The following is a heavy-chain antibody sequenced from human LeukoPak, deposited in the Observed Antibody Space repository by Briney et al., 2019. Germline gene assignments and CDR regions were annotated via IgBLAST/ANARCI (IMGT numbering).Heavy chain of an antibody. CDR3: AKDSSGWYLYYFDY. D-gene: IGHD6-19*01. V-gene: IGHV3-53*01. CDR1: GFTVSTNY. CDR2: IYSGGST. Sequence: GGSLRLSCAASGFTVSTNYVNWVRQAPGKGLEWVSVIYSGGSTYYADSVKGRFTISRDNSKNTLYLQMNSLRAEDTAVYYCAKDSSGWYLYYFDYWGQGTLVTVSS. J-gene: IGHJ4*02.